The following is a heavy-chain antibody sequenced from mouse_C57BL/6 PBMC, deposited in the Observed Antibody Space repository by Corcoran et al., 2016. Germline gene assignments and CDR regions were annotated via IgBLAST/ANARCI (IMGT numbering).Heavy chain of an antibody. D-gene: IGHD1-1*01. CDR2: INTYSGVP. V-gene: IGHV9-3*01. Sequence: QIQLVQSGPELKKPGETVKISCKASGYTFTTYGMSWVKQAPGKGLKWMGWINTYSGVPTYADDFKGRFAFSLETSASTAYLQINNLKNEDTATYFCAREGVYYGKGAWFAYWGQGTLVTVSA. J-gene: IGHJ3*01. CDR3: AREGVYYGKGAWFAY. CDR1: GYTFTTYG.